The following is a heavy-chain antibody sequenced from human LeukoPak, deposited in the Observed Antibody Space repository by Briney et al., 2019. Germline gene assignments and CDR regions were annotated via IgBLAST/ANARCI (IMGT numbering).Heavy chain of an antibody. Sequence: GGSLRLSCAASGFTFSSYGMHWVRQAPGKGLEWVAVIWYDGSNKYYADSVKGRFTISRDNSKNTLYLQMNNLRAEDTAVYYCARDSDIVVVPAAMHGAFDIWGQGTMVTVSS. CDR3: ARDSDIVVVPAAMHGAFDI. CDR1: GFTFSSYG. V-gene: IGHV3-33*01. CDR2: IWYDGSNK. J-gene: IGHJ3*02. D-gene: IGHD2-2*01.